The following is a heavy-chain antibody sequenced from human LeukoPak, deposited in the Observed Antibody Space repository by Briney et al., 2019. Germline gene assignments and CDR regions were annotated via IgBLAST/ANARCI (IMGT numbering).Heavy chain of an antibody. CDR1: GFTFGDYA. Sequence: GRSLRLSCTASGFTFGDYAMSWVRQAPGKGLEWVGFIRSKAYGGTTDYAAPVKGRFTISRDDSKNTLYLQMNSLKTEDTAVYYCTTVVGGITMDYWGQGTLVTVSS. V-gene: IGHV3-49*04. CDR3: TTVVGGITMDY. CDR2: IRSKAYGGTT. D-gene: IGHD3-3*01. J-gene: IGHJ4*02.